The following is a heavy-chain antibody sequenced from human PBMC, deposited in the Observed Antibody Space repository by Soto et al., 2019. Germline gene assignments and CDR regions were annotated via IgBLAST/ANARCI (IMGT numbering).Heavy chain of an antibody. CDR1: GGSISSGGYY. J-gene: IGHJ4*02. V-gene: IGHV4-31*03. Sequence: SETLSLSCTVSGGSISSGGYYWSWIRQHPGKGLEWIGYIFYSGSTYYNPSLKSRVSISVDTSKNQFSLNLSSVTAADTAVYYCARVDTRMGATXVGYWGQAPLVTVS. CDR3: ARVDTRMGATXVGY. D-gene: IGHD1-26*01. CDR2: IFYSGST.